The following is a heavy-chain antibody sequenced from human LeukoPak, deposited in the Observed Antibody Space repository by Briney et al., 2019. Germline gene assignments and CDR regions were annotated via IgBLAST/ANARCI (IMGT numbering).Heavy chain of an antibody. Sequence: GGSLRLSCAASGFTFSSYAMHWVRQAPGKGLEWVSAISGSGGSTYYADSVKGRFTISRDNSKNTLYLQMNSLRAEDTAVYYCAKDEYCSGGSCYPATHDYWGQGTLVTVSS. D-gene: IGHD2-15*01. CDR1: GFTFSSYA. CDR2: ISGSGGST. CDR3: AKDEYCSGGSCYPATHDY. J-gene: IGHJ4*02. V-gene: IGHV3-23*01.